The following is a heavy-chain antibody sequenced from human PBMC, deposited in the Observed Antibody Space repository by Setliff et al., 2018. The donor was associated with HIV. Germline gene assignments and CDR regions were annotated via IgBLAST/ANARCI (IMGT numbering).Heavy chain of an antibody. CDR2: ISSSGTTI. Sequence: SLRLSCTASGFTFSNYEMNWVRQAPGKGLEWVSYISSSGTTIYYADSVKGRFTISRDNAKNSLYLQMNSLRAEDTAVYYCARDAAAPAAIEGAFDIWGQGTMVTVSS. J-gene: IGHJ3*02. CDR1: GFTFSNYE. CDR3: ARDAAAPAAIEGAFDI. V-gene: IGHV3-48*03. D-gene: IGHD2-2*02.